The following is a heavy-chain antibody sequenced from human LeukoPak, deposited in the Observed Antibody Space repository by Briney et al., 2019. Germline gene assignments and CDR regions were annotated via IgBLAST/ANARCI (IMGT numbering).Heavy chain of an antibody. D-gene: IGHD5-18*01. CDR2: ISAYNGNT. J-gene: IGHJ6*02. Sequence: GASVKVSCKASGYTFTSYGISWVRQAPGQELEWMGWISAYNGNTNYAQKLQGRVTMTTDTSTSTAYMELRSLRSDDTAVYYCARDRGYSCGSYYYYGMDVWGQGTTVTVSS. CDR1: GYTFTSYG. V-gene: IGHV1-18*01. CDR3: ARDRGYSCGSYYYYGMDV.